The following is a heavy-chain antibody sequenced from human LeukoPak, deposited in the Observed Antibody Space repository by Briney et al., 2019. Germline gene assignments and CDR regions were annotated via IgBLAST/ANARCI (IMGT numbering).Heavy chain of an antibody. V-gene: IGHV3-23*01. CDR1: GFTFSNYA. CDR3: AKARTGMFSLSWFDY. CDR2: ISAYGDSK. Sequence: PGGSLRLSCAASGFTFSNYATSWVRQAPGKGLEWVSGISAYGDSKYYADSVNGRFTISRDNSKNTLYLQMNSLRAEDTAVYYCAKARTGMFSLSWFDYWGQGTLVTVSS. J-gene: IGHJ4*02. D-gene: IGHD3-10*02.